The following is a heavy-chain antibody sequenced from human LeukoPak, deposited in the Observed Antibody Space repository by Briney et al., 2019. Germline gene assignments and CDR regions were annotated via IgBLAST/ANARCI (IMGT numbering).Heavy chain of an antibody. CDR3: AKDRSGVVTALFDY. CDR2: ISWNSGSI. V-gene: IGHV3-9*01. CDR1: GFTFDDYA. Sequence: GRSLRLSCAASGFTFDDYAMHWVRQAPGKGLEWVSGISWNSGSIGYADSVKGRLTISRDNAKNSLYLQMNSLRAEDTALYYCAKDRSGVVTALFDYWGQGTLVTVSS. J-gene: IGHJ4*02. D-gene: IGHD2-21*02.